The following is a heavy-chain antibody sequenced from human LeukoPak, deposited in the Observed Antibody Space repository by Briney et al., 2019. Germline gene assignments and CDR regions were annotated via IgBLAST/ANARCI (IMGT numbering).Heavy chain of an antibody. CDR3: ARGSYSGYDTFDY. J-gene: IGHJ4*02. D-gene: IGHD5-12*01. V-gene: IGHV4-30-2*01. Sequence: SETLSLTCAVYGGSFSGYSWSWIRQPPGKGLEWIGYIYHSGSTYYNPSLKSRVTISVDRSKNQFSLKLSSVTAADTAVYYCARGSYSGYDTFDYWGQGTLVTVSS. CDR2: IYHSGST. CDR1: GGSFSGYS.